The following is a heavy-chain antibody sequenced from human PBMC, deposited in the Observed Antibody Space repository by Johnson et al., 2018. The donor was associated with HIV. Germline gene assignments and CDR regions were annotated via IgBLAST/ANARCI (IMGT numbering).Heavy chain of an antibody. CDR3: ARHSPARGFPAFDI. Sequence: VQLVESGGGMVQPGGSLRLSCAASAFTFSSYAMHWVRQAPGKGLEWVAVISYDGSNKYYAESVKGRFTISRDNSKNTLYLQMNSLRLEDTAVYYCARHSPARGFPAFDIWGQGTLVTVSS. CDR1: AFTFSSYA. J-gene: IGHJ3*02. D-gene: IGHD5-12*01. CDR2: ISYDGSNK. V-gene: IGHV3-30-3*01.